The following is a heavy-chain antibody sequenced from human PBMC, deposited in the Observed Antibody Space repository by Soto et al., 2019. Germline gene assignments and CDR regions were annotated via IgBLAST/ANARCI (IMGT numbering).Heavy chain of an antibody. V-gene: IGHV1-2*02. J-gene: IGHJ5*02. CDR3: ARGSSTSGSKLPNDP. Sequence: ASVKVSCKASGYTFTDYYVHWVRQAPGQGLEWMGWIKPNSGGTRYAQNFQGRVTMTCDTSISTAYMELSSLRSDDTAVFYCARGSSTSGSKLPNDPWGQGTLVTVSS. CDR2: IKPNSGGT. CDR1: GYTFTDYY. D-gene: IGHD3-10*01.